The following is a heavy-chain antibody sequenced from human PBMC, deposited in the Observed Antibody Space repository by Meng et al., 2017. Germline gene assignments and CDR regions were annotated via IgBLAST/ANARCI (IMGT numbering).Heavy chain of an antibody. Sequence: GGSLRLSCAASGFTFSSYSMNWVRQAPGKGLEWVSSISSSSSYIYYADSVKGRFTISRDNAKNSLYLQMNSLRVEDTAVYYCARDPLGIAVAATGAYWGQGTLVTVSS. CDR2: ISSSSSYI. V-gene: IGHV3-21*04. D-gene: IGHD6-19*01. J-gene: IGHJ4*02. CDR3: ARDPLGIAVAATGAY. CDR1: GFTFSSYS.